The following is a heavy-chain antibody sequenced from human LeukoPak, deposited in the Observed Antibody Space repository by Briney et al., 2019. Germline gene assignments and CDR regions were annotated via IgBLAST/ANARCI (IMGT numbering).Heavy chain of an antibody. CDR1: GGSISSGSYY. J-gene: IGHJ3*02. CDR2: IYTSGST. Sequence: RSQTLSLTCTVSGGSISSGSYYWSWIRQPAGKGLEWIGRIYTSGSTNYNPSLKSRVTISVDTSKNQFSLKLSSVTAADTAVYYCASTRRYYDSSGYPKDDAFDIWGQGTMVTVSS. CDR3: ASTRRYYDSSGYPKDDAFDI. D-gene: IGHD3-22*01. V-gene: IGHV4-61*02.